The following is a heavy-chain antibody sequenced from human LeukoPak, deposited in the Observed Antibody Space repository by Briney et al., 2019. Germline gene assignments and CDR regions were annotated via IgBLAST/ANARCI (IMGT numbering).Heavy chain of an antibody. CDR1: GFTFSDFT. V-gene: IGHV3-21*01. J-gene: IGHJ6*03. Sequence: PGGSLRLSCAASGFTFSDFTMSWVRQAPGKGLEWVSSISSSGYYKYYADSVKGRFTISRDNARNSLYLHMNSLRTEDTAIYYCARVMCDDCYATHSSSYMDVWGKGTTVTVSS. CDR3: ARVMCDDCYATHSSSYMDV. D-gene: IGHD2-21*02. CDR2: ISSSGYYK.